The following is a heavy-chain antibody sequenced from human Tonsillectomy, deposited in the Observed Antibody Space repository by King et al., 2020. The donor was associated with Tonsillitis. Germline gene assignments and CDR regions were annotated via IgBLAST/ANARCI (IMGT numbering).Heavy chain of an antibody. D-gene: IGHD2-21*02. CDR3: ARQEEYCGGDCPGDY. Sequence: VQLVESGAEVKKPGASVKVSCKASGYTFTGYYMHWVRQAPGQGLEWMGWINPNSGGTNYAQKFQGRVTMTRDTSISTAYMELSRLRSDDTAVYYCARQEEYCGGDCPGDYWGQGTLVTVSP. J-gene: IGHJ4*02. CDR2: INPNSGGT. V-gene: IGHV1-2*02. CDR1: GYTFTGYY.